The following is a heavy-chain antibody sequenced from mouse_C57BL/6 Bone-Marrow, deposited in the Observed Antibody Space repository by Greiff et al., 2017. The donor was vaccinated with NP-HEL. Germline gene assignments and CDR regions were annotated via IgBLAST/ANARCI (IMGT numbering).Heavy chain of an antibody. CDR2: IYPRSGNT. CDR1: GYTFTSYG. V-gene: IGHV1-81*01. D-gene: IGHD1-1*01. CDR3: ARGGGSSSFAY. J-gene: IGHJ3*01. Sequence: QVQLKQSGAELARPGASVKLSCKASGYTFTSYGISWVKQRTGQGLEWIGEIYPRSGNTYYNEKFKGKATLTADKSSSTAYMELRSLTSEDSAVYFCARGGGSSSFAYWGQGTLVTVSA.